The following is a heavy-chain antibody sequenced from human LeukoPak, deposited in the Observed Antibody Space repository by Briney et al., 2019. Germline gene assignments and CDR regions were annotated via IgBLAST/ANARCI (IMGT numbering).Heavy chain of an antibody. D-gene: IGHD2-15*01. CDR3: ARTPRVASRWGPIDY. J-gene: IGHJ4*02. V-gene: IGHV4-4*09. CDR2: IYTSGST. CDR1: GGSISSYY. Sequence: SETLSLTCTVSGGSISSYYWSWIRQPPGKGLEWIGYIYTSGSTNYNPSLKSRVTISVDTSKNQFSLKLSSVTAAVTAVYYCARTPRVASRWGPIDYWGQGTLVTVSS.